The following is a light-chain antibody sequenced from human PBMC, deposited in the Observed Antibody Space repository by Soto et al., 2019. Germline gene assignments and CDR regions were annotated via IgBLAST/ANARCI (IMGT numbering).Light chain of an antibody. CDR3: QHYGSSPLT. Sequence: EIVLTQSPGTLSLSPGDRATLSCRASQTVSFSYLAWYQQKPGQAPRLLIYGASSRATGIPDRFSGSESGTDFPLTISRLEPEDFAVYYCQHYGSSPLTFGGGTKVEIK. V-gene: IGKV3-20*01. J-gene: IGKJ4*01. CDR1: QTVSFSY. CDR2: GAS.